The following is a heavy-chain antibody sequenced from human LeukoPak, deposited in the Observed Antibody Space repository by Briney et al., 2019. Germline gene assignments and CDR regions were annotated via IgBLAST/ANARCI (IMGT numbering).Heavy chain of an antibody. CDR2: ISYDGSNK. CDR1: GFTFSSYA. J-gene: IGHJ4*02. CDR3: AKTYSSSWSGY. V-gene: IGHV3-30*04. Sequence: GGSLRLSCAASGFTFSSYAMHWVRQAPGKGLEWVAVISYDGSNKYYADSVKGRFTISRDNSKNTLYLQMNSLRAEDTAVYYCAKTYSSSWSGYWGQGTLVTVSS. D-gene: IGHD6-13*01.